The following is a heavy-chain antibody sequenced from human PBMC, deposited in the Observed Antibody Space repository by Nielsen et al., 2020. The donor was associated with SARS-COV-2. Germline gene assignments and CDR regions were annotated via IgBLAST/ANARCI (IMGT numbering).Heavy chain of an antibody. CDR3: ARGGYRAPRIAVLNWFDP. D-gene: IGHD6-19*01. V-gene: IGHV1-69*13. CDR2: IIPIFGTA. J-gene: IGHJ5*02. Sequence: SVKVSCKASGYTFTGYYMHWVRQAPGQGLEWMGGIIPIFGTANYAQKFQGRVTITADESTSTAYMELSSLRSEDTAVYYCARGGYRAPRIAVLNWFDPWGQGTLVTVSS. CDR1: GYTFTGYY.